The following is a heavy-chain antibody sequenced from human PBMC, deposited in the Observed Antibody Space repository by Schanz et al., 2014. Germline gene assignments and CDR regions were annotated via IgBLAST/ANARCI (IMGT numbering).Heavy chain of an antibody. V-gene: IGHV3-23*04. Sequence: VQLVESGGGVVQPGRSLRLSCAASGFTFSSYGMHWVRQAPGKGLEWVSAISGSGGSTYYADSVKGRFTMSRDNAKNSVFLQMNSLRAEDTAVYYCANNWNLDYWGQGTLVTVSS. CDR1: GFTFSSYG. CDR3: ANNWNLDY. D-gene: IGHD1-20*01. CDR2: ISGSGGST. J-gene: IGHJ4*02.